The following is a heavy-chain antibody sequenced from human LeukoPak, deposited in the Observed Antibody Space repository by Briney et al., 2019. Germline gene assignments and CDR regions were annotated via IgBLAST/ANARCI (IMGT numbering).Heavy chain of an antibody. D-gene: IGHD1-1*01. CDR1: GFTFSSYW. J-gene: IGHJ4*02. V-gene: IGHV3-7*01. Sequence: TGGSLRLSCAASGFTFSSYWMSWVRQAPGKGLEWVANIKQDGSEKYYVDSVKGRFTISRDNAKNSLYLQMNSLRAEDTAVYYCARDQDNWNDPGGSDYWGQGTLVTVSS. CDR2: IKQDGSEK. CDR3: ARDQDNWNDPGGSDY.